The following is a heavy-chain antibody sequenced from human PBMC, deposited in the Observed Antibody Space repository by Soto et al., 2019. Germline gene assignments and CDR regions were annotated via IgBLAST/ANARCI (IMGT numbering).Heavy chain of an antibody. D-gene: IGHD6-19*01. Sequence: QVQLQVSGPGLVKPSETLSLTCTVSGGSISSYYWSWIRQPPGKGLEWIGYIYYSGSTNYNPSLKSRVTISVDTSKNQFSLKLSSVTAADTAVYYCARGHSSGWIDAFDIWGQGTMVTVSS. CDR3: ARGHSSGWIDAFDI. J-gene: IGHJ3*02. CDR2: IYYSGST. V-gene: IGHV4-59*01. CDR1: GGSISSYY.